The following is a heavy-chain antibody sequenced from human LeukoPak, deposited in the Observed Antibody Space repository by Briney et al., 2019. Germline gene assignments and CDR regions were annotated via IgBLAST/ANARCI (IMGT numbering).Heavy chain of an antibody. CDR2: IYTSGST. D-gene: IGHD6-19*01. CDR1: GGSIGSGSYY. J-gene: IGHJ4*02. V-gene: IGHV4-61*02. CDR3: AREVGGGGWYRIDY. Sequence: SETLSLTCTVSGGSIGSGSYYWSWIRQPAGKGLEWIGRIYTSGSTNYNPSLKSRVTISVDTSKNQFSLKLSSVTAADTAVYYCAREVGGGGWYRIDYWGQGTLVTVSS.